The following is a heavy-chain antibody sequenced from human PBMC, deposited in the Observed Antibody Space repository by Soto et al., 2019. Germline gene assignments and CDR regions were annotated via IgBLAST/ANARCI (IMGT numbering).Heavy chain of an antibody. CDR3: AHAYTGGDWFQNWFDP. D-gene: IGHD3-9*01. CDR2: IYWDDDK. Sequence: QITLKESGPTVVKPTQTLTLTCTFSGFSLSTSGVSVGWIRQPPGKALEWLALIYWDDDKRYSPSLRSRLTITKDTSKNQVVLTLTNMDPVDTATYYCAHAYTGGDWFQNWFDPWGQGTLVTVSS. J-gene: IGHJ5*02. CDR1: GFSLSTSGVS. V-gene: IGHV2-5*02.